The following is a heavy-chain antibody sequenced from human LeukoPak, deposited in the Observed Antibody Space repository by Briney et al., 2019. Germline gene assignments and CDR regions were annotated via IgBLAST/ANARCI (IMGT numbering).Heavy chain of an antibody. V-gene: IGHV4-59*08. CDR1: GGSISTYY. J-gene: IGHJ5*02. CDR3: ARPQGMITFGGVIAQGWFDP. Sequence: SETLSLTCSVSGGSISTYYWSWIRQPPGKGLEWIGYIYYSGSTSYNPSLKSRVTISVDTSKNQFSLKLSSVTAADTAVYYCARPQGMITFGGVIAQGWFDPWGQGTLVTVSS. D-gene: IGHD3-16*02. CDR2: IYYSGST.